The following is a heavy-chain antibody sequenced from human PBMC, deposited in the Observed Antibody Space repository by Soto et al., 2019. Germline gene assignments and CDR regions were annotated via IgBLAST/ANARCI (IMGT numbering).Heavy chain of an antibody. D-gene: IGHD2-21*01. J-gene: IGHJ6*02. CDR2: IWYDGSNK. V-gene: IGHV3-33*01. CDR3: VRDRHKSGMDV. Sequence: PGGSLRLSCAASGFTFSSYGMHWVRQAPGKGLEWVAVIWYDGSNKYYADSVKGRFTISRDNSKNTLYLQMNSLRAADTAVYYCVRDRHKSGMDVWGQGTTVTVSS. CDR1: GFTFSSYG.